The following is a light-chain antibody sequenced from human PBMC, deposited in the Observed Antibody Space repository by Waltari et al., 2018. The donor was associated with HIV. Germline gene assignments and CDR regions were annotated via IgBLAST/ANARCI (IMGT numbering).Light chain of an antibody. CDR1: SSDISTYTF. V-gene: IGLV2-14*03. J-gene: IGLJ2*01. CDR2: DVD. CDR3: SSYTTTNTVV. Sequence: QSALTQPASVSGSPGQSITISCSGTSSDISTYTFVSWYQKHPDKAPKLLIYDVDTRPSGVPRRFSGSKSGDTASLTISAIQADDEADYFCSSYTTTNTVVFGGGTEVSVL.